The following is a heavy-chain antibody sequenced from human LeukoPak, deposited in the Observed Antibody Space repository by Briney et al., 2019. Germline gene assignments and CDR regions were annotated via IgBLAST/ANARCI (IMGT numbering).Heavy chain of an antibody. CDR2: ISYSSSTI. Sequence: RGSLRLSCAASGFTFSSYGMNWVRQAPGKGLEWVSYISYSSSTIYYADSVKGRFTISRDNAKNSLYLQMNSLRAEDTAVYYCARVNRMVPGYCSGGTCPGDYWGQGTLVTVSS. CDR1: GFTFSSYG. J-gene: IGHJ4*02. D-gene: IGHD2-15*01. CDR3: ARVNRMVPGYCSGGTCPGDY. V-gene: IGHV3-48*01.